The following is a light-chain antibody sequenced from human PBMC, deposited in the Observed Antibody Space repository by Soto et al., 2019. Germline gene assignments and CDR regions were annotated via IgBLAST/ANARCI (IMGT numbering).Light chain of an antibody. J-gene: IGLJ2*01. CDR3: SSYAGSNKYVV. Sequence: QSALTQPPSASGSPGQSVTISCTGTSGDVGGYNYVSWYQQHPGKAPKLMIYEVNKRPSGVPDRFSGSKSGNTASLTVSGLQADDEADYYCSSYAGSNKYVVFGGGTKLTVL. CDR1: SGDVGGYNY. CDR2: EVN. V-gene: IGLV2-8*01.